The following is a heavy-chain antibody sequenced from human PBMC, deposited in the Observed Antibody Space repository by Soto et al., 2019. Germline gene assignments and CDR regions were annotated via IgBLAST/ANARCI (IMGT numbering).Heavy chain of an antibody. CDR2: ISAYNGNT. CDR3: AGEDGSTTTPFDFDY. V-gene: IGHV1-18*04. Sequence: ASVKVSCKASGYTFTGYGVSWVRQAPGQGLEWMGWISAYNGNTNYAQKLQGRVTMTTDTSTSTAYMELRSLRSDDTAVYYCAGEDGSTTTPFDFDYWGQGTLVTSPQ. D-gene: IGHD1-26*01. J-gene: IGHJ4*02. CDR1: GYTFTGYG.